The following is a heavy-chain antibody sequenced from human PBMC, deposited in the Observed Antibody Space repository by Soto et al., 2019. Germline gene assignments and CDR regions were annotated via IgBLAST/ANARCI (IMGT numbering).Heavy chain of an antibody. CDR3: GAAADNVPLDY. Sequence: GGSLILSCAASGFTFNSYGMHWVRQAPGKGLEWVAVISYDGSNKYYADSVKGRFTISRDNSKNTLYLQMNGLRAEDTAVYYCGAAADNVPLDYWGQGTLVTVSS. J-gene: IGHJ4*02. V-gene: IGHV3-30*03. D-gene: IGHD6-13*01. CDR2: ISYDGSNK. CDR1: GFTFNSYG.